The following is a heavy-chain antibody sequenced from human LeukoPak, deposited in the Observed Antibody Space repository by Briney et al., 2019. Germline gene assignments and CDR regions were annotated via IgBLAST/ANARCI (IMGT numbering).Heavy chain of an antibody. Sequence: GGSLRLSCAASGFTFSSYTMSWVRQAPGKGLEWVSAISHTSEYTYHADSVKGRFTISRDNSKDTLYLQMNSLRAEDTAMYYCAKGSSAGRPYYFDYWGQGTLVTVSS. CDR3: AKGSSAGRPYYFDY. D-gene: IGHD3-10*01. CDR1: GFTFSSYT. CDR2: ISHTSEYT. J-gene: IGHJ4*02. V-gene: IGHV3-23*01.